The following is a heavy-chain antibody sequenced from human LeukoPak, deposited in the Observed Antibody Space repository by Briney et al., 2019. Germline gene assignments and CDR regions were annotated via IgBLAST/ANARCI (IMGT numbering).Heavy chain of an antibody. Sequence: SETLSLTCTVSGYSISSGYYWGWIRQPPGKGLEWIGSIYHSGSTYYNPSLKSRVTMSVDTSKNQFSLKLSSVTAADTAVYYCASVAGTLGYWGQGTLVTVSS. CDR3: ASVAGTLGY. D-gene: IGHD6-19*01. V-gene: IGHV4-38-2*02. J-gene: IGHJ4*02. CDR1: GYSISSGYY. CDR2: IYHSGST.